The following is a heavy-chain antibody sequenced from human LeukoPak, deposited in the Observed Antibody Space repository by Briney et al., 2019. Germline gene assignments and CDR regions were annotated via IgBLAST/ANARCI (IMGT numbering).Heavy chain of an antibody. CDR3: AKGRGYSYGEYFDY. Sequence: GGSLRLSCVASGFTFSSYAMHWVRQTPGKGLEYVSGINSNGGSTHYANSVKGRFTISRDNSKHTLYLQMGSLRTEDMAVYYCAKGRGYSYGEYFDYWGQGTLVTVSS. V-gene: IGHV3-64*01. CDR1: GFTFSSYA. CDR2: INSNGGST. J-gene: IGHJ4*02. D-gene: IGHD5-18*01.